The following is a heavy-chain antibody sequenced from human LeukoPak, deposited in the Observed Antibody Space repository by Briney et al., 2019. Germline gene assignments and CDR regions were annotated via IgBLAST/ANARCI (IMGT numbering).Heavy chain of an antibody. Sequence: GGSLRLSCAASGFTFSSYAMNWVRQAPGKGLEWVGLIKSKTDGGTTDYAAPVKGRFTISRDDSKNTLYLQMNSLRAEDTAVYYCARDTYYYDSSGYYSPTASDVFDYWGQGTLVTVSS. CDR1: GFTFSSYA. J-gene: IGHJ4*02. V-gene: IGHV3-15*01. CDR3: ARDTYYYDSSGYYSPTASDVFDY. CDR2: IKSKTDGGTT. D-gene: IGHD3-22*01.